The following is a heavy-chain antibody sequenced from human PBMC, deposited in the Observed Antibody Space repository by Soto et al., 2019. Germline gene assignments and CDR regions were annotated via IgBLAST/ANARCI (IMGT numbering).Heavy chain of an antibody. CDR1: GGSISSYY. D-gene: IGHD3-3*01. CDR2: IYYSGST. J-gene: IGHJ6*03. CDR3: ARRVATIFGVVPYYYYYMDV. V-gene: IGHV4-59*08. Sequence: QVQLQESGPGLVKPSETLSLTCTVSGGSISSYYWSWIRQPPGKGLEWIGYIYYSGSTNYNPSLKSRVTISVDTSKNQFSLKLSSVTAADTAVYYCARRVATIFGVVPYYYYYMDVWGKGTTVTVSS.